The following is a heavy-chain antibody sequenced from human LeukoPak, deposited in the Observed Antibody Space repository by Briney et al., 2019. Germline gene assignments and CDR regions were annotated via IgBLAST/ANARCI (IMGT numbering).Heavy chain of an antibody. CDR2: MYYSGST. Sequence: PSETLSLTCSVSGGSIRDYYWAWIRQPPGKGLEWIGSMYYSGSTYYNPSIKSRVTISLDTSENQFSLKLTSVTAADTAVYYCARYGLLNISEINGFDIWGQGTMVTVSS. D-gene: IGHD2/OR15-2a*01. J-gene: IGHJ3*02. CDR1: GGSIRDYY. CDR3: ARYGLLNISEINGFDI. V-gene: IGHV4-39*07.